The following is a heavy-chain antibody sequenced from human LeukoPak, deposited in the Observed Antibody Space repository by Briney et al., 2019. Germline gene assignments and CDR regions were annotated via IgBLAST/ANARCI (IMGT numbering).Heavy chain of an antibody. CDR1: GFAFSNYH. J-gene: IGHJ4*02. CDR3: ASDDYGPGW. Sequence: GTSLRLSCAASGFAFSNYHMHWVRQAPGKGLEWVAVIWYDGSLEYYEDSVKGRFTISRDNSKDTLYLQMNSLRVEDTAMYYCASDDYGPGWWGQGTLVTVSS. V-gene: IGHV3-33*01. D-gene: IGHD3-16*01. CDR2: IWYDGSLE.